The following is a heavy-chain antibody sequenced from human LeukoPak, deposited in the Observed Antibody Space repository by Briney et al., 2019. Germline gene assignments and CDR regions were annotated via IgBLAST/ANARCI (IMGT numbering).Heavy chain of an antibody. CDR2: INYSGNT. CDR1: GDSISSGTYY. CDR3: ARYCSGVSCYAFDY. V-gene: IGHV4-31*03. J-gene: IGHJ4*02. Sequence: SETLSLTCTVSGDSISSGTYYWGWIRQHPGKGLVWIGYINYSGNTYYNPSLKSRVTISVDTSKNLFSLKLNSVTAADTADYYCARYCSGVSCYAFDYWGQGTLVTVSS. D-gene: IGHD2-15*01.